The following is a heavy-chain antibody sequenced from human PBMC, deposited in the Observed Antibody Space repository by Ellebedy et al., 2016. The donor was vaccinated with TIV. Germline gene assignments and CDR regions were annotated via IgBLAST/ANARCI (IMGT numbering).Heavy chain of an antibody. CDR1: GYSFTNYW. Sequence: GESLKISCKGSGYSFTNYWIGWVRQVSGKGLEWMGIIFLYNSDIKYSPSFQGQVTISADRSISTAYLQWRSLKASDTAMYYCARGREEYVFDYWGQGTLLTVSS. CDR2: IFLYNSDI. V-gene: IGHV5-51*01. J-gene: IGHJ4*02. D-gene: IGHD2/OR15-2a*01. CDR3: ARGREEYVFDY.